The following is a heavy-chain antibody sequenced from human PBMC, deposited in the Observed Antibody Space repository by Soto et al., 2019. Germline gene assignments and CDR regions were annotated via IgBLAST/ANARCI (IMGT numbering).Heavy chain of an antibody. V-gene: IGHV1-46*01. CDR2: INPSGGST. D-gene: IGHD3-22*01. Sequence: ASVKVSCKASGYTFTSYYMHWVRQAPGQGLEWMGIINPSGGSTSYAQKFQGRVTMTRDTSTSTVYTELSSLRSEDTAVYYCARVAAYYDSSGYFAFDIWGQGTMFTVSS. J-gene: IGHJ3*02. CDR3: ARVAAYYDSSGYFAFDI. CDR1: GYTFTSYY.